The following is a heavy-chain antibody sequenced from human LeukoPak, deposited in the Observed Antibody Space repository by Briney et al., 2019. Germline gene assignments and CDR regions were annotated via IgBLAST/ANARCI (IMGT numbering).Heavy chain of an antibody. CDR3: AKGGASVTRYVDY. D-gene: IGHD4-17*01. CDR2: ISDNGGSI. J-gene: IGHJ4*02. V-gene: IGHV3-23*01. CDR1: RFTFSSYG. Sequence: GGSLRLSCAASRFTFSSYGMHWVRQAPGKGLEWVSAISDNGGSIFYADSVKGRFTISRDNSQNTLYLQMNSLRPEDTAVYYCAKGGASVTRYVDYWGQGTLVTVSS.